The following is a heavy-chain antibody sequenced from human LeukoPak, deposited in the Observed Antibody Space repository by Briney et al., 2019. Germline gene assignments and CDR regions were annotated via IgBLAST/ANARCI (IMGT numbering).Heavy chain of an antibody. CDR2: VHTSRGT. CDR3: ARRVSPGHETGYIGYDGGHFDY. D-gene: IGHD5-12*01. Sequence: SESLSLTCIVSGASISGHYWSWIRQPAGKEPEWIGRVHTSRGTNYNSSLKSRLTMSVDTSKNQFSLKLSSVTAADTTVYYCARRVSPGHETGYIGYDGGHFDYWGQGTLVTVSS. V-gene: IGHV4-4*07. CDR1: GASISGHY. J-gene: IGHJ4*02.